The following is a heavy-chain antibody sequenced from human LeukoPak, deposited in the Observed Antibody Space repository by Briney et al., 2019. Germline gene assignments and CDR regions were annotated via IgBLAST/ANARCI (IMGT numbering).Heavy chain of an antibody. Sequence: GGSLRLSCAASGFTFSSYDMHWVRQATGKGLEWVSAIGTAGDTYYPGSVKGRFTISRENAKNSLYLQMNSLRAEDTAVYYCAKEKYYYDSSGYSYYFDYWGQGTLVTVSS. CDR2: IGTAGDT. J-gene: IGHJ4*02. V-gene: IGHV3-13*01. D-gene: IGHD3-22*01. CDR1: GFTFSSYD. CDR3: AKEKYYYDSSGYSYYFDY.